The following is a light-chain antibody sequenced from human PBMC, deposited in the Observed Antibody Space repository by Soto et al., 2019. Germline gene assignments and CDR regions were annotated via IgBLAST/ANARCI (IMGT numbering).Light chain of an antibody. CDR2: DAS. CDR1: QTLSVW. CDR3: QQYDSSSPT. Sequence: DIQMTQSPSTLSASVGDGVTITCRASQTLSVWLAWYQQRPGKAPKFLIYDASSLETGFPSRFSGSGSGTEFTLTIRSLQPDDFATYYCQQYDSSSPTFGQGTKREIK. J-gene: IGKJ2*01. V-gene: IGKV1-5*01.